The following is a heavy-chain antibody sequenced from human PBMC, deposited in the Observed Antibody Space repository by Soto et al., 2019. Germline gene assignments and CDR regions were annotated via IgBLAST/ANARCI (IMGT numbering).Heavy chain of an antibody. D-gene: IGHD2-21*02. V-gene: IGHV3-23*01. CDR3: AKGGVTGKFDS. CDR1: GVTFHTFA. Sequence: EVQLLESGGGLVQPGGSLRLSCAASGVTFHTFAMSWVRQAPGKGLEWVAAISGSGGGTYFADSVEGRFAVSRDNSKNTRYLPMVSLTADDTAFYYGAKGGVTGKFDSWGKGTRVPVSS. J-gene: IGHJ4*02. CDR2: ISGSGGGT.